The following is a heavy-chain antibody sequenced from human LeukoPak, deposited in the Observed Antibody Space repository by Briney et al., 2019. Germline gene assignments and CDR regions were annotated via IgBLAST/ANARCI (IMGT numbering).Heavy chain of an antibody. J-gene: IGHJ6*02. CDR2: ISGYNGNT. Sequence: ASVKVSCKTSGYSFTGFGVSWVRQAPGQGHEWMGWISGYNGNTNYAQNLQGRVTMTTDTSTSTAYMEVRSLRSDDTAVYYCARDLWWSGTDYYYYGMDVWGQGTTVTVSS. CDR3: ARDLWWSGTDYYYYGMDV. CDR1: GYSFTGFG. D-gene: IGHD3-16*01. V-gene: IGHV1-18*01.